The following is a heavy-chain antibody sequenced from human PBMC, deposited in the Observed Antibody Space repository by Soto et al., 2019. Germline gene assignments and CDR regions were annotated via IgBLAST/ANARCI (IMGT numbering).Heavy chain of an antibody. CDR3: ARDGQQLAPYAMDV. CDR1: GFIFKHHA. CDR2: IWYDGSHT. Sequence: QVQLVESGGGVVQPGRSLRLSCAASGFIFKHHAMHWVRQAAGKGLEWVAQIWYDGSHTYYTDSVKGRFTISRDNLKDMVYLQMDSLRAEDTAVYYCARDGQQLAPYAMDVWCQGTTVTVSS. D-gene: IGHD1-1*01. V-gene: IGHV3-33*01. J-gene: IGHJ6*02.